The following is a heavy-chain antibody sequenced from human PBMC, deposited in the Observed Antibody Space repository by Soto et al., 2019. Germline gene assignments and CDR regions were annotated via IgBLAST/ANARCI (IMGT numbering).Heavy chain of an antibody. J-gene: IGHJ6*03. V-gene: IGHV3-23*01. CDR2: ISGSGGST. CDR1: GFTFSSYA. Sequence: EVQLLESGGGLVQPGGSLRLSCAASGFTFSSYAMSWVRQAPGKGLEWVSAISGSGGSTYYADSAKGRFTISRDNSKNTLYLQMNSLRAEDTAVYYCAKDKAATRPEKDYYYYMDVWGKGTTVTVSS. D-gene: IGHD6-25*01. CDR3: AKDKAATRPEKDYYYYMDV.